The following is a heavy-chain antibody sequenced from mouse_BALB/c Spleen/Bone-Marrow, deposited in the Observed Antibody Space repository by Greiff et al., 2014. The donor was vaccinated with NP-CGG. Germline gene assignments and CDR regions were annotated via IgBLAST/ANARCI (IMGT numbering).Heavy chain of an antibody. CDR1: GYSFTGYY. V-gene: IGHV1S30*02. CDR3: ARQLYGNYAY. D-gene: IGHD2-10*02. CDR2: INPYNGGT. J-gene: IGHJ3*01. Sequence: SGPELVKPGPSVKISCKASGYSFTGYYMHWVKQSHGKSLEWIGEINPYNGGTSYNQKFKGKVTLTVDTSSSTAFMELHSLTSEDSLVYYCARQLYGNYAYWGQGTLVTVSA.